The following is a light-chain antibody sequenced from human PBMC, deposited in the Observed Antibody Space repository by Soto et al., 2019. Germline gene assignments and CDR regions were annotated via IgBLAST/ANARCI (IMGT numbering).Light chain of an antibody. J-gene: IGKJ5*01. CDR2: GAS. Sequence: EIVLTKSPGTLSLSQWERATLSCRASQSVGSDYLAWYQQKPGQAPRILILGASGRATGIPDRFSGSGSGTDFTLTISSLQSEDFAVYYRQQYNNWPPFITFGQETRLEIK. CDR3: QQYNNWPPFIT. CDR1: QSVGSDY. V-gene: IGKV3-20*01.